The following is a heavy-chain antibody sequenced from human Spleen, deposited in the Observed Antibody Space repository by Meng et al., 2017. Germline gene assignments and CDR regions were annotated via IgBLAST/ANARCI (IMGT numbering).Heavy chain of an antibody. J-gene: IGHJ5*02. CDR1: GFTFNNYW. CDR2: IKQDGSEK. D-gene: IGHD3-10*01. Sequence: GESLKISCAASGFTFNNYWMSWVRQAPGKGLEWVANIKQDGSEKYYVDSVKGRFTISRDNAKNSLYLQMNSLRAEDTAVYYCARALIRRVEGNNWFDPWGQGTLVTVSS. V-gene: IGHV3-7*04. CDR3: ARALIRRVEGNNWFDP.